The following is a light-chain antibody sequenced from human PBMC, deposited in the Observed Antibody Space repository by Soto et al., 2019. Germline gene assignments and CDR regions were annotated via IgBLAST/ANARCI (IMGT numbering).Light chain of an antibody. CDR3: HQRSNWPLT. Sequence: EIVLTQSPVTLSLSPGERATLSCRASQSVFRSLAWYQQKPGQAPRLLIYDASTRATAIPARFRGSGSGTVFTLTISGLEPEDFAIYYCHQRSNWPLTFGGGTKVEIK. CDR2: DAS. CDR1: QSVFRS. V-gene: IGKV3-11*01. J-gene: IGKJ4*01.